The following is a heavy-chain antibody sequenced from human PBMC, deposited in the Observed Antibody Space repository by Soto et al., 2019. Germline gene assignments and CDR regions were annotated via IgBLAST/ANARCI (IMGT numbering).Heavy chain of an antibody. CDR2: TYYRSKWYN. D-gene: IGHD3-22*01. J-gene: IGHJ4*02. V-gene: IGHV6-1*01. CDR1: GDSVSSNNVA. CDR3: ALRRLRDSMDFDY. Sequence: PSQTLSLTCDISGDSVSSNNVAWNWIRQSPSRGLEWLGRTYYRSKWYNDYAISVKSRIIVNPDTSKNRFSLQLNSVTTEDTAMYYCALRRLRDSMDFDYWGQGTLVTVSS.